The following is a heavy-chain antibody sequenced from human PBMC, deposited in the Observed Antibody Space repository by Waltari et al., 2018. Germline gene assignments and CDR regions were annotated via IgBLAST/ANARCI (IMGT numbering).Heavy chain of an antibody. CDR2: IYYSGST. CDR3: ARDGGMTTVTLFDY. J-gene: IGHJ4*02. V-gene: IGHV4-39*07. Sequence: QLQLQESGPGLVKPSETLSLTCTVSGCSISSSSYYWGWIRQPPGKGLEWIGSIYYSGSTYYNPSLKSRVTISVDTSKNQFSLKLSSVTAADTAVYYCARDGGMTTVTLFDYWGQGTLVTVSS. D-gene: IGHD4-17*01. CDR1: GCSISSSSYY.